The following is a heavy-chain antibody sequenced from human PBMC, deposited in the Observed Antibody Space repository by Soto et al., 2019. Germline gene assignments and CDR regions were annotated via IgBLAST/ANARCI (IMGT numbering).Heavy chain of an antibody. CDR2: IYHGGST. CDR1: GGSISSSNW. Sequence: QVQLQESGPGLVKSSGTLSLTCSVSGGSISSSNWWTWVRQPPGKGLEWIGEIYHGGSTNYNPSLKSRVTISVDTSNNQFSLRLTPVTAADTAVYYCARDCSGGSCYIDAFDIWGQGTLVTVSS. CDR3: ARDCSGGSCYIDAFDI. J-gene: IGHJ3*02. V-gene: IGHV4-4*02. D-gene: IGHD2-15*01.